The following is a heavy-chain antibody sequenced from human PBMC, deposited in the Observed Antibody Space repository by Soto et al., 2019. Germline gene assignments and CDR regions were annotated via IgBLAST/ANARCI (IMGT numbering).Heavy chain of an antibody. Sequence: ASMKVSCKASGGTFRTNAFSWVRQAPGQRLEWMGWISADNGNTNYAQKLQGRVTMTTDTSTSTAYMELRSLRSDDTAIYYCVRDKATILDYWGQGTLVTVSS. V-gene: IGHV1-18*01. CDR2: ISADNGNT. J-gene: IGHJ4*02. D-gene: IGHD3-9*01. CDR1: GGTFRTNA. CDR3: VRDKATILDY.